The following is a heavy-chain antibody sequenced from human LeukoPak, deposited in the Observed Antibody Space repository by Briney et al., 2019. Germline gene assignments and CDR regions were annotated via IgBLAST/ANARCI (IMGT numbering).Heavy chain of an antibody. CDR1: GGSFSGYY. CDR3: ARLRAVGANFDY. V-gene: IGHV4-34*01. Sequence: SETLSLTCAVYGGSFSGYYWSWIRQPPGKGLEWIGEINHSGSTNYNPSLKSRVTISVDTSKNQFSLKLSSVTAADTAVYYCARLRAVGANFDYWGQGTLVTASS. J-gene: IGHJ4*02. D-gene: IGHD1-26*01. CDR2: INHSGST.